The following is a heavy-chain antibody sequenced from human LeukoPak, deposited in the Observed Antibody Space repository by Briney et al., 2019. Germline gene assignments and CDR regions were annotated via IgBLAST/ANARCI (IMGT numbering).Heavy chain of an antibody. Sequence: GGSLRLSCAASGFTFSSYGMHWVRQAPGKGLEWVAVRRYDGSNKYYADSVKGRFTISRDTSKNTLYLQMNSLRAEDTAVYHCARAYCTSISCYAADYWGQGTLVTVS. D-gene: IGHD2-2*01. CDR2: RRYDGSNK. V-gene: IGHV3-33*01. CDR3: ARAYCTSISCYAADY. CDR1: GFTFSSYG. J-gene: IGHJ4*02.